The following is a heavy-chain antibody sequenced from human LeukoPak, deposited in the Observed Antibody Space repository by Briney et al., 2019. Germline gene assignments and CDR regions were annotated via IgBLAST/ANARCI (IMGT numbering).Heavy chain of an antibody. D-gene: IGHD2-15*01. V-gene: IGHV3-23*01. CDR1: GFDFNFYA. J-gene: IGHJ2*01. CDR3: AKRISDFIVVVTTVWYFDL. CDR2: ISNIGDTT. Sequence: GGSLRLSCATSGFDFNFYAMSWVRQAPGKGPEWVSGISNIGDTTYYADSVKGRFTISRDNSKNTLFLQMNNLRAEDTAVYYCAKRISDFIVVVTTVWYFDLWGHGTLVTVSS.